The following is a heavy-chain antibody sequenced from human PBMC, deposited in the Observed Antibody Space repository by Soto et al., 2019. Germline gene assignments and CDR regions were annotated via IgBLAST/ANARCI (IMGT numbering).Heavy chain of an antibody. J-gene: IGHJ4*02. Sequence: QVRLVQSGAEVKKPGASVKVSCKASGYTFTSYDINWVRQATGQGLEWMGWMNPNSGNTGYAQKFQGRVTMTRNTSISTAYMELSSLRSEDTAVYYCARGLRYDYVWGSYRPLHFDYWGQGTLVTVSS. CDR1: GYTFTSYD. V-gene: IGHV1-8*01. D-gene: IGHD3-16*02. CDR3: ARGLRYDYVWGSYRPLHFDY. CDR2: MNPNSGNT.